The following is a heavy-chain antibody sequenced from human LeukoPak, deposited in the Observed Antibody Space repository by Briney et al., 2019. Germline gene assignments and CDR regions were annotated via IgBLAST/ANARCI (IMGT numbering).Heavy chain of an antibody. V-gene: IGHV4-61*02. CDR2: IYTSGST. J-gene: IGHJ6*03. D-gene: IGHD3-3*01. Sequence: SQTLSLTCTVSGGSISSGSYYWSWIRQPAGKGLEWIGRIYTSGSTNYTPSLKSRVTISVDTSKNQFSLKLSSVTAADTAVYYCARGYYDFWSGYSTNYMDVWGKGTTVTVSS. CDR3: ARGYYDFWSGYSTNYMDV. CDR1: GGSISSGSYY.